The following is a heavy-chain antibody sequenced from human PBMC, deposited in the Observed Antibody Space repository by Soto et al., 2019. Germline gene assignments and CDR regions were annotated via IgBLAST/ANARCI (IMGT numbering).Heavy chain of an antibody. Sequence: EVQLVESGGGLVQPGGSLRLSCAASGFTFSSYSMNWVRQAPGKGLEWVSYISSSSSTIYYADSVKGRFTISRDNAKNSLYLQMNSLRDEDTAVYYCATYYYGSGSYSVPGSVLDYWGQGTLVTVSS. CDR1: GFTFSSYS. J-gene: IGHJ4*02. CDR3: ATYYYGSGSYSVPGSVLDY. D-gene: IGHD3-10*01. V-gene: IGHV3-48*02. CDR2: ISSSSSTI.